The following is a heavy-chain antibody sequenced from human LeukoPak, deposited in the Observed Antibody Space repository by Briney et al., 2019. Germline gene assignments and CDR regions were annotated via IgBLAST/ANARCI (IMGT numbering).Heavy chain of an antibody. CDR3: ARDLVDTAIPSYYYYYGMDV. CDR2: IYSGGST. D-gene: IGHD5-18*01. CDR1: GFTFSSYG. V-gene: IGHV3-53*04. Sequence: GGSLRLSCAASGFTFSSYGMHWVRQAPGKGLEWVSVIYSGGSTYYADSVKGRFTISRHNSKNTLYLQMNSLRAEDTAVYYCARDLVDTAIPSYYYYYGMDVWGQGTTVTVSS. J-gene: IGHJ6*02.